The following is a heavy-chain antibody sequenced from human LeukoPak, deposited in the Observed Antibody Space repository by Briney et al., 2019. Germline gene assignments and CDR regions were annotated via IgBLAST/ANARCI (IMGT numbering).Heavy chain of an antibody. Sequence: GGSLRLSCAASGFTFSSYTMTWVRQAPGKGLKWVSSITGGSRGTYYADSVKGRFTISRDNSKNTLYLQMNSLRAEDTAVYYRANINWNDLNWFDPWGQGTLVTVSS. CDR2: ITGGSRGT. V-gene: IGHV3-23*01. CDR1: GFTFSSYT. D-gene: IGHD1-1*01. J-gene: IGHJ5*02. CDR3: ANINWNDLNWFDP.